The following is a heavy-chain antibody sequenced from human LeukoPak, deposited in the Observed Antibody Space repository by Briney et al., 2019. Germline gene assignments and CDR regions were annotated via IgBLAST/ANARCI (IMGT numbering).Heavy chain of an antibody. CDR1: RDTFTRCA. J-gene: IGHJ3*02. CDR2: IIPIDGTA. D-gene: IGHD3-10*01. V-gene: IGHV1-69*01. CDR3: AKGPGSPVRAFDI. Sequence: SVKVSCKASRDTFTRCAFSWVRQAPGQGLEWMGGIIPIDGTANFGQKFQGRVTITADESTSTAYMELSSVRSEDTAVYYCAKGPGSPVRAFDIWGQGTMVTVSS.